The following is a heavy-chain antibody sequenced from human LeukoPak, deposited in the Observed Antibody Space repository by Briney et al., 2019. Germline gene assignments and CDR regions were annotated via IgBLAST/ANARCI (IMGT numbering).Heavy chain of an antibody. D-gene: IGHD5-18*01. V-gene: IGHV3-30*02. J-gene: IGHJ4*02. Sequence: PGGSLRLSCAASGFTFSSYGMHWVRQAPGEGLEWVAFIPYDGSNKYYADSVKGRFTISRDNSKNTLYLQMNSLRAEDTAVYYCARDRGYSYGPFDYWGQGTLVTVSS. CDR1: GFTFSSYG. CDR3: ARDRGYSYGPFDY. CDR2: IPYDGSNK.